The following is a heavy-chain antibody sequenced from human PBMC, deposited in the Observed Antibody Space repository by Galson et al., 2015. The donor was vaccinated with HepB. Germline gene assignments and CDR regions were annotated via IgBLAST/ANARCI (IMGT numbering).Heavy chain of an antibody. Sequence: SLRLSCAASGFTFSSYSMNWVRQAPGKGLEWVSSISSSSSYIYYADSVKGRFTISRDNAKNSLYLQMNSLRAEDTAVYYCARVSRVVAAAVDYWGQGTLVTVSS. J-gene: IGHJ4*02. CDR1: GFTFSSYS. V-gene: IGHV3-21*01. D-gene: IGHD6-13*01. CDR3: ARVSRVVAAAVDY. CDR2: ISSSSSYI.